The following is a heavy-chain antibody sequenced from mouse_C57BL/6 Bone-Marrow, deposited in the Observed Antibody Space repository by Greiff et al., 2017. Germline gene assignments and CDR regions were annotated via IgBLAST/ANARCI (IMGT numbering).Heavy chain of an antibody. CDR3: ERRPCYSNYWYFDV. V-gene: IGHV5-6*01. CDR1: GFTFSSYG. CDR2: ISSGGSYT. Sequence: EVQVVESGGDLVKPGGSLKLSCAASGFTFSSYGMSWVRQTPDKRLEWVATISSGGSYTYYPDSVKGRFTISRDNAKNTLYLQMSSLKSEDTAMYYRERRPCYSNYWYFDVWGTGTTVTVSS. D-gene: IGHD2-5*01. J-gene: IGHJ1*03.